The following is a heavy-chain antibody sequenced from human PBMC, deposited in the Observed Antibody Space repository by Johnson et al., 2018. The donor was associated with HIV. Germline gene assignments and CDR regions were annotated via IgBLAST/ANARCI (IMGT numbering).Heavy chain of an antibody. Sequence: QVQLVESGGGVVQPGRSLRLSCAASGFTFSSYAMHWVRQAPGKGLEWVAVISYDGSNKYYADSVKGRFTISRDNSKNTLYLQMNSLRAEDTAVYYCAIDEITMIVVAGDAFDIWGQGTMVTVSS. J-gene: IGHJ3*02. CDR3: AIDEITMIVVAGDAFDI. CDR2: ISYDGSNK. D-gene: IGHD3-22*01. CDR1: GFTFSSYA. V-gene: IGHV3-30-3*01.